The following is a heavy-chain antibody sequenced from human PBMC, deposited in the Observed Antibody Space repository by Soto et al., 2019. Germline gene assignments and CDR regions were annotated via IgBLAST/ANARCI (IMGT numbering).Heavy chain of an antibody. V-gene: IGHV4-30-4*01. CDR1: GGSISSGDYY. J-gene: IGHJ2*01. Sequence: QVQLQESGPGLVKPSQTLSLTCTVSGGSISSGDYYWSWIRQPPGKGLEWIGYIYYSGSTYYNPSLKSRVTISVDTSKNQFSLKLSSVTAADTAVYYCARDQLGMGQRGWYFDLWGRGTLVTVSS. CDR3: ARDQLGMGQRGWYFDL. CDR2: IYYSGST. D-gene: IGHD7-27*01.